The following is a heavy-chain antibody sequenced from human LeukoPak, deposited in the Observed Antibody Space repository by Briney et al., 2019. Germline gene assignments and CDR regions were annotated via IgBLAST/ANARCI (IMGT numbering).Heavy chain of an antibody. CDR1: GFTFSSYA. CDR3: AKIYDSSGYYYVPLFDY. Sequence: RGSLRLSCAASGFTFSSYAMSWVRQAPGKGLEWVSAISGSGGSTYYADSVKGRFTISRDNSKNTLYLQMNSLRAEDTAVYYCAKIYDSSGYYYVPLFDYWGQGTLVTVSS. CDR2: ISGSGGST. J-gene: IGHJ4*02. V-gene: IGHV3-23*01. D-gene: IGHD3-22*01.